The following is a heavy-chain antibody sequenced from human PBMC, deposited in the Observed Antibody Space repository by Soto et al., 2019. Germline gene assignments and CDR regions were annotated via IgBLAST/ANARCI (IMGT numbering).Heavy chain of an antibody. V-gene: IGHV3-33*01. CDR2: IWYVGSNK. CDR3: ARMSVVAATPGWAFDY. J-gene: IGHJ4*02. D-gene: IGHD2-15*01. CDR1: GFTFSSYG. Sequence: GGSLRLSCAASGFTFSSYGMHWVRQAPGKGLEWVAVIWYVGSNKYYADSVKGRFTISRDNSKNTLYLQMNSLRAEDTAVYYCARMSVVAATPGWAFDYWGQGTLVTVSS.